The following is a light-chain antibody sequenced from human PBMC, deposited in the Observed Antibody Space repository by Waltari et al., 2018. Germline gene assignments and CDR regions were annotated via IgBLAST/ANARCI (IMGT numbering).Light chain of an antibody. CDR1: QSVSSY. J-gene: IGKJ4*01. V-gene: IGKV3-11*01. Sequence: DIVLTQSPATLSLSPGERATLSCRASQSVSSYLAWYQQKPGQAPRLLIYDASNRTTGITARFSGSGSGTDFTLTISSLEPEDFAVYYCQQRSNWPPALTFGGGTKVEIK. CDR3: QQRSNWPPALT. CDR2: DAS.